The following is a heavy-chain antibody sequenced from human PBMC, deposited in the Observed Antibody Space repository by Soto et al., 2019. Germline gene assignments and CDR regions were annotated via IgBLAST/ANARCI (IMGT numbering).Heavy chain of an antibody. CDR1: GFTFSSYG. V-gene: IGHV3-33*01. D-gene: IGHD3-22*01. CDR3: XVDYYDSNFDL. CDR2: IWYDGSNK. Sequence: QVQLVESGGGVVQPGRSLRLSCVASGFTFSSYGMHWVRQAPGKGLEWVAVIWYDGSNKYYADSVKGRFTXSRDXSKXXXXXXXXXXXXXDTAVYYXXVDYYDSNFDLWGRGTLVTVSS. J-gene: IGHJ2*01.